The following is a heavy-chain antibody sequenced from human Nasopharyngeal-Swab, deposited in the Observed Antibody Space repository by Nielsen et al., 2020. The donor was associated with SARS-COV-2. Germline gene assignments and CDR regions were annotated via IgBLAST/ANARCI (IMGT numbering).Heavy chain of an antibody. Sequence: GSLRLSCAVSGGSFSGYYWSWIRQPPGKGLEWIGEINHSGSTNYNPSLKSRVTISVDTSKNQFSLKLSSVTAADTAVYYCARGRGLRHYYYYSGMDVWGQGTTVTVSS. CDR2: INHSGST. D-gene: IGHD3-3*01. CDR3: ARGRGLRHYYYYSGMDV. J-gene: IGHJ6*02. V-gene: IGHV4-34*01. CDR1: GGSFSGYY.